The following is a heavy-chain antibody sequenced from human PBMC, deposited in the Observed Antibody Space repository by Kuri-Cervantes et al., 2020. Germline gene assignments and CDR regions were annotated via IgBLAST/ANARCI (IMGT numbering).Heavy chain of an antibody. Sequence: SVTVPRQDSRCTFTGYYMHWVRQAPGQGLEWMGWINPNSGGTNYAQKFQGRVTMTRDTSISTAYMELRSLRSEDTAVYYCATFWAKELLVYYYYGMDVWAQGTTVTVSS. CDR3: ATFWAKELLVYYYYGMDV. J-gene: IGHJ6*02. CDR2: INPNSGGT. D-gene: IGHD2-15*01. CDR1: RCTFTGYY. V-gene: IGHV1-2*02.